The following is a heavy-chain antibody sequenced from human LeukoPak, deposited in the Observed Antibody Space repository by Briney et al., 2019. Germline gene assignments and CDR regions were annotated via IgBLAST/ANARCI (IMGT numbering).Heavy chain of an antibody. CDR2: IRGDSTET. J-gene: IGHJ4*02. CDR1: GFTFSSYS. V-gene: IGHV3-21*01. Sequence: GGSLRLSCEGYGFTFSSYSMIWVRQAPGKGLEWVSSIRGDSTETRNADSLMGRFTISRDNAKKSLYLQMNSLRAEDTAVYYCARGHFGVVLDYWGQGTLVTVSS. D-gene: IGHD3-3*01. CDR3: ARGHFGVVLDY.